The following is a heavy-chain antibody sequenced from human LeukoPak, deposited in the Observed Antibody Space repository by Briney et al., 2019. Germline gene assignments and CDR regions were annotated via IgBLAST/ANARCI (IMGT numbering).Heavy chain of an antibody. CDR3: AKDQGRYMDV. J-gene: IGHJ6*03. CDR1: GFAFSSYA. CDR2: IRGSGAGT. V-gene: IGHV3-23*01. Sequence: PGGSLRLSCAASGFAFSSYAMSWVRQAPGKGLEWVSGIRGSGAGTYYADSVKGRFTISRDNSKNTLYLQMNSLRAEDTAVYYCAKDQGRYMDVWGKGTLVTVSS.